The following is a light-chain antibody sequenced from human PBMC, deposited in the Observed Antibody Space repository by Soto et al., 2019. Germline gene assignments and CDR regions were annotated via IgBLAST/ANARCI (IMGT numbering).Light chain of an antibody. J-gene: IGKJ2*01. Sequence: DIQMTQSPSSLSASVGDRVTITCRASQSISRYLSWYQQKPGKAPDLLIYGASSLQSGVPSRFSGTGSGTDFTLTISSLQPDDFATYYCQQYNSYSLDTFGQGTKLEIK. V-gene: IGKV1-39*01. CDR1: QSISRY. CDR2: GAS. CDR3: QQYNSYSLDT.